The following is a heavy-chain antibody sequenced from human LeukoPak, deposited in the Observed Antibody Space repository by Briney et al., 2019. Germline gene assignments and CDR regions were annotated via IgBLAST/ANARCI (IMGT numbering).Heavy chain of an antibody. D-gene: IGHD2-2*01. CDR1: GDSISSSNSY. V-gene: IGHV4-61*05. CDR2: IYYSGST. CDR3: ARKSFHTSSYDY. Sequence: SETLSLTCTVSGDSISSSNSYWGWIRQPPGKGLEWIGYIYYSGSTNYNPSLKSRVTISLDTSKNQFSLNLSSVTAADTAVYYCARKSFHTSSYDYWGQGTLVTVSS. J-gene: IGHJ4*02.